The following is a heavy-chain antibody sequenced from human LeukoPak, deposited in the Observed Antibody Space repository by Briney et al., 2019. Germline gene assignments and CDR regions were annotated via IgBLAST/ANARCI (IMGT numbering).Heavy chain of an antibody. CDR3: ARIGCTGGNCRPYSYYPMDV. CDR1: GFTFSNCV. D-gene: IGHD2-8*02. Sequence: PGGSLRLFCTASGFTFSNCVMAWARQAPGKGLEWVSAIPGSGTTFNSDSVKGRFTISRDNSKNTLYLQMDSLRGEDTAVYYCARIGCTGGNCRPYSYYPMDVWGQGTTVTVSS. J-gene: IGHJ6*02. V-gene: IGHV3-23*01. CDR2: IPGSGTT.